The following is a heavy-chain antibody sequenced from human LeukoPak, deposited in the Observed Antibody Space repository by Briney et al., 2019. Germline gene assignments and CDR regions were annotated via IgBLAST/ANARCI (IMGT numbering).Heavy chain of an antibody. CDR2: IIPIFGTA. J-gene: IGHJ4*02. V-gene: IGHV1-69*13. Sequence: GASVKVSCKASGGTFGSYAISWVRQAPGQGLEWMGGIIPIFGTANYAQKFQGRVTITADESTSTAYMELRSLRSEDTAVYYCARGPGTTGTTPGYYWGQGTLVTVSS. D-gene: IGHD1-1*01. CDR3: ARGPGTTGTTPGYY. CDR1: GGTFGSYA.